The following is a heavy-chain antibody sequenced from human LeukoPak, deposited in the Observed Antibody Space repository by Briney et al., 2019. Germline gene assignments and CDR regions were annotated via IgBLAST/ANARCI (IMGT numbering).Heavy chain of an antibody. CDR2: ISGSGVSA. V-gene: IGHV3-23*01. CDR1: GFTFRNYV. Sequence: GGSVRLSCAASGFTFRNYVISWVRQAPGKGLEWVSGISGSGVSAYYADSVKGRFTISRDSSKNTVYLQMNSLRAEDTAVYYCAKEETGSSSSGNFDYWGQGTLVTVSS. CDR3: AKEETGSSSSGNFDY. D-gene: IGHD6-6*01. J-gene: IGHJ4*02.